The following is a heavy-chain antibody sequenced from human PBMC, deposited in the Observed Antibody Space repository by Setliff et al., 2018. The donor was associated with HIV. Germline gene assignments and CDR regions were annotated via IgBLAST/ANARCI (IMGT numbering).Heavy chain of an antibody. CDR2: IRYDGSEK. Sequence: GGSLRLSCAVSGFTFISYGMYWVRQAPGKGLEWVAFIRYDGSEKYYVGSVKGRFTISRDNSKNTLYLQMNSLRAEDTAVYYCARVSPWFDPWGQGTLVTVSS. V-gene: IGHV3-30*02. CDR1: GFTFISYG. CDR3: ARVSPWFDP. J-gene: IGHJ5*02.